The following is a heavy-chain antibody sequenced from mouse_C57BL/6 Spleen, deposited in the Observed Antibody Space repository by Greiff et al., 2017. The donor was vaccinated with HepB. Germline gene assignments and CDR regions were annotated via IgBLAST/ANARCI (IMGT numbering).Heavy chain of an antibody. V-gene: IGHV1-82*01. CDR3: ARWGYYGSSYYFDY. Sequence: QVQLKHSGPELVKPGASVKISCKASGYAFSSSWMNWVKQRPGKGLEWIGRIYPGDGDTNYNGKFKGKATLTADKSSSTAYRQLSSLTSEDSAVYFCARWGYYGSSYYFDYWGQGTTLTVSS. CDR2: IYPGDGDT. J-gene: IGHJ2*01. CDR1: GYAFSSSW. D-gene: IGHD1-1*01.